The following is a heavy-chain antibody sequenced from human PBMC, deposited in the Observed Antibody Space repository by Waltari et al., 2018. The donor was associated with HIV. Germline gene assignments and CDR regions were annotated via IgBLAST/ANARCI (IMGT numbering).Heavy chain of an antibody. CDR1: GYTFTGYY. V-gene: IGHV1-2*02. D-gene: IGHD6-13*01. J-gene: IGHJ4*02. CDR2: INPNSGGT. Sequence: KASGYTFTGYYMHWVRQAPGQGLEWMGWINPNSGGTNYAQKFQGRVTMTRDTSISTAYMELSRLRSDDTAVYYCARPNRAAAGMGLDYWGQGTLVTVSS. CDR3: ARPNRAAAGMGLDY.